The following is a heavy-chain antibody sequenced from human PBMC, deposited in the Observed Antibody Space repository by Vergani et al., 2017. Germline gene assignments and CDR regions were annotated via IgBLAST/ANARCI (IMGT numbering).Heavy chain of an antibody. CDR2: ISGSGGST. Sequence: EVQLLESGGGLVQPGGSLRLSCAASGFTFSSYAMSWVRQSPGKGLEWVSAISGSGGSTYYADSVKGRYTISRDNSKNTLYLQMSSLRAEATAVYYCAKDLYSSGWHWGQGTLVTVSS. CDR1: GFTFSSYA. V-gene: IGHV3-23*01. J-gene: IGHJ4*02. D-gene: IGHD6-19*01. CDR3: AKDLYSSGWH.